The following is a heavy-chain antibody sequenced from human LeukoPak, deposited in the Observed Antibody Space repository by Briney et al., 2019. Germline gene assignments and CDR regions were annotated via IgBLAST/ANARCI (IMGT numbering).Heavy chain of an antibody. CDR1: GYTFTGYY. J-gene: IGHJ5*02. D-gene: IGHD6-19*01. V-gene: IGHV1-2*02. Sequence: ASVKVSCKASGYTFTGYYMHWVRQAPGQGLEWMGWINPNSGGTNNAQKFQGRVTMTRDTSISTAYMELSRLRSDDTAVYYCAREGRQWLVRGDWFDPWGQGTLVTVSS. CDR2: INPNSGGT. CDR3: AREGRQWLVRGDWFDP.